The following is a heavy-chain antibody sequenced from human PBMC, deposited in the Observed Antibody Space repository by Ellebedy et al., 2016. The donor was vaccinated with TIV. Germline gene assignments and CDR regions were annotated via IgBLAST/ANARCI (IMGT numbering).Heavy chain of an antibody. V-gene: IGHV3-66*01. CDR2: IYGGDSP. Sequence: PGGSLRLSCAASGFTLSSNYISWVRQAPGKGLEWVSLIYGGDSPYFADSVKGRFTISRDNSKNTLYLQMNSLRAEDTAVYYCARDRNSEGMDVWGQGTTVTVSS. D-gene: IGHD1-26*01. CDR3: ARDRNSEGMDV. J-gene: IGHJ6*02. CDR1: GFTLSSNY.